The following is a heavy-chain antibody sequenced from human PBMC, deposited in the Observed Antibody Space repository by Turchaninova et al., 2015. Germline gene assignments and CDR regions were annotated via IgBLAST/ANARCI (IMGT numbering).Heavy chain of an antibody. D-gene: IGHD5-18*01. V-gene: IGHV4-38-2*01. J-gene: IGHJ4*02. CDR1: GYSIRSGYP. Sequence: QVQLQESGPGLVKPSEPLSLPCAVSGYSIRSGYPWGLNRPPPGKGLEWIGSIYHSGSTYYNPALKSRVTISVDTSKNQFSLKLSSVTAADTAVYYCARHMKELWLFDYWGQGTLVTVSS. CDR2: IYHSGST. CDR3: ARHMKELWLFDY.